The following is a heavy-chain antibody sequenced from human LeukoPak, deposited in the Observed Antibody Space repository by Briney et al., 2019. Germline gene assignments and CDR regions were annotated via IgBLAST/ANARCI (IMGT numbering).Heavy chain of an antibody. CDR2: IHYSGST. J-gene: IGHJ6*03. CDR1: GGSISSSSYN. CDR3: VRRGSSGHYMDV. Sequence: SETLSLTCTVSGGSISSSSYNWGWIRQPPGKGLEWIGNIHYSGSTYYNPSLESRVTISVDTSKNQFSLKLNSVTAADTAVYYCVRRGSSGHYMDVWGKGTTVTVSS. V-gene: IGHV4-39*01. D-gene: IGHD6-19*01.